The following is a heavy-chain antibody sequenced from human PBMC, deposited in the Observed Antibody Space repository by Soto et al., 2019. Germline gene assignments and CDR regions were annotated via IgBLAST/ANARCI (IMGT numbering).Heavy chain of an antibody. V-gene: IGHV4-61*01. D-gene: IGHD2-2*01. CDR3: SRGPPRCHGFDP. J-gene: IGHJ5*02. CDR1: GAYVSSGTYY. CDR2: IYFSGST. Sequence: SETLSLTCTVSGAYVSSGTYYWSWIRQTPGKGLEWIGDIYFSGSTKYKPSLQSRVTISVNTSNNQFSLKLSSVTAADTAVDFCSRGPPRCHGFDPWGQGTLVTVSS.